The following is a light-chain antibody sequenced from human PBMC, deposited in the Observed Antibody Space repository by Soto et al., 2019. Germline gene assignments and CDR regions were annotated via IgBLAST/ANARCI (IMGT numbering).Light chain of an antibody. V-gene: IGLV2-14*01. Sequence: QSVLTQPASVSGSPGQSITIFCSGTSSDFGAYNYVSWYQQHPGKAPKLMIYEVTNRPSGVSNRFSGFKSGNTASLTVSGLQADDEADYYCSSYTTTSVLFGGGTKVTVL. CDR1: SSDFGAYNY. J-gene: IGLJ2*01. CDR3: SSYTTTSVL. CDR2: EVT.